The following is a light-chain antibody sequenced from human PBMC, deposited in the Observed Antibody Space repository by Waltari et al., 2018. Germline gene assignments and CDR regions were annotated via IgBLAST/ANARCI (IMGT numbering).Light chain of an antibody. CDR3: QQYHSYMPAT. CDR2: RAS. J-gene: IGKJ2*01. V-gene: IGKV1-5*03. Sequence: DIQMPQSPSTLATSVGARVTLSCRASESVSDSLPWYQQKPGEAPKRLIYRASNLESGVPSRFSGSGSGTEFTLTISGLQPEDFASYYCQQYHSYMPATFGQGTKLEIK. CDR1: ESVSDS.